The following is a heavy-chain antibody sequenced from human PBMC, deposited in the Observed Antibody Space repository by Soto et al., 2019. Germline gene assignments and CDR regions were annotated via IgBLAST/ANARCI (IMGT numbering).Heavy chain of an antibody. CDR1: AGTITSGHYY. J-gene: IGHJ6*04. CDR3: ARNHLVVPTRNYYSYGMDV. D-gene: IGHD2-2*01. CDR2: ISYSAST. Sequence: TLSQPGTVSAGTITSGHYYWRWIHEPPGKGPERLGSISYSASTCYNRSLKSRLTISLDTSTNHYSLNLSSVPAPDPALYYCARNHLVVPTRNYYSYGMDVWGKVTTVTAAS. V-gene: IGHV4-31*03.